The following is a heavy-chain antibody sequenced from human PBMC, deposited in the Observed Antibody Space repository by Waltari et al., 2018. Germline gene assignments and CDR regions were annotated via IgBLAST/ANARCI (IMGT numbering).Heavy chain of an antibody. CDR2: ISSSGSTI. V-gene: IGHV3-48*03. D-gene: IGHD6-13*01. J-gene: IGHJ5*02. CDR3: ARGFPLRIAGFDP. CDR1: GFTFSSYE. Sequence: EVQLVESGGGLVQPGGSLRLSCAASGFTFSSYEMNWVRQAPGKGLEWVSYISSSGSTIYYADSVKGRFTISRDNAKNSLYLQMNSLRAEDTAVYYCARGFPLRIAGFDPWGQGTLVTVSS.